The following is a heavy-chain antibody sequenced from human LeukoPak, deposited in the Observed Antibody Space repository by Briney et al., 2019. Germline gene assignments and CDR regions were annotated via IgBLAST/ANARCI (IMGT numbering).Heavy chain of an antibody. Sequence: GGSLRLSCAASGFTVSSNYMSWVRQAPGKGLEWVSVIYSGGSTYYADSVKGRFTISRHNSKNTLYLQINSLRAEDTAVYYCARGRRGWLQLQWDYWGQGTLVTVSS. CDR2: IYSGGST. J-gene: IGHJ4*02. CDR1: GFTVSSNY. CDR3: ARGRRGWLQLQWDY. D-gene: IGHD5-24*01. V-gene: IGHV3-53*04.